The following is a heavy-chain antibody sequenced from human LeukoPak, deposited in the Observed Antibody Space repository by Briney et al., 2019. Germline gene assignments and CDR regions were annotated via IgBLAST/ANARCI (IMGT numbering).Heavy chain of an antibody. J-gene: IGHJ4*02. CDR3: ARVICSGRSWRFDY. V-gene: IGHV4-34*01. Sequence: SETLSLTCAVYGGSFGVYYWSWIRQPPGKGREWIGEINHSGSTNYNPSLKSRVTISVDTSNNQFSLKVSSVTAADTAVYYCARVICSGRSWRFDYWGQGTLVTVSS. D-gene: IGHD2-15*01. CDR1: GGSFGVYY. CDR2: INHSGST.